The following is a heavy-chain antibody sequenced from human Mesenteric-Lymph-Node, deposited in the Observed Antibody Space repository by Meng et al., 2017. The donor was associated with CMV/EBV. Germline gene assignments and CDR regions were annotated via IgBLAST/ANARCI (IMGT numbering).Heavy chain of an antibody. CDR3: ARGSGYDILTGYFDY. CDR1: GGSFSGYY. CDR2: INHSGST. Sequence: VQFTPWGAGLVKPSETLSVTCAVYGGSFSGYYWNWIRQSPEKGLEWIGEINHSGSTTYNPSFTSRIIISVDTSTNQISLNMSSVTAADAAVYYCARGSGYDILTGYFDYWGQGALVTVSS. J-gene: IGHJ4*02. V-gene: IGHV4-34*01. D-gene: IGHD3-9*01.